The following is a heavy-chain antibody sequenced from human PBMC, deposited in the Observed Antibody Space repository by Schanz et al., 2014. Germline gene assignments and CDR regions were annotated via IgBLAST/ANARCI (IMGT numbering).Heavy chain of an antibody. V-gene: IGHV4-59*08. J-gene: IGHJ6*02. Sequence: QVQLQQSGPGLVKPSETLSLTCIVSGGSISSYYWSWIRQPPGKGLEWIGFIYYSGSTNYNPSLKRGATMSPATSENQFPLGWRPVTAADTAVYYCARRRRGYGLDVWGQGTTVTVSS. CDR2: IYYSGST. CDR1: GGSISSYY. CDR3: ARRRRGYGLDV.